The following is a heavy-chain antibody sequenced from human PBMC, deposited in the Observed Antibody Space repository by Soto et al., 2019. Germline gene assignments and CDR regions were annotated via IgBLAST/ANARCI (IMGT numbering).Heavy chain of an antibody. D-gene: IGHD3-3*01. CDR2: ISAYNGNT. Sequence: ASVKVSCKASGYTFTSYGISWVRQAPGQGLEWMGWISAYNGNTNYAQKLQGRVTMTTDTSTSTAYMELRSLRSDDTAVYYCARRAIFGVLSSPDDRTFDIWGQGTMVTVSS. J-gene: IGHJ3*02. CDR3: ARRAIFGVLSSPDDRTFDI. CDR1: GYTFTSYG. V-gene: IGHV1-18*01.